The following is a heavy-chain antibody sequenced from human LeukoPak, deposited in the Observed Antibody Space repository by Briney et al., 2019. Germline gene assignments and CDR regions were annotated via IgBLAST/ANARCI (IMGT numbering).Heavy chain of an antibody. D-gene: IGHD6-6*01. CDR1: GFTFSRYS. CDR2: ISSSTSYI. J-gene: IGHJ4*02. V-gene: IGHV3-21*01. CDR3: AREKYSSSSDYFDY. Sequence: GGSLRLSCAASGFTFSRYSMNWVRQAPGKGLEGVSSISSSTSYIYYADSVKGRFTISRDNAKNSLYLQMNSLRAEDTAVYYCAREKYSSSSDYFDYWGQGTLVTVSS.